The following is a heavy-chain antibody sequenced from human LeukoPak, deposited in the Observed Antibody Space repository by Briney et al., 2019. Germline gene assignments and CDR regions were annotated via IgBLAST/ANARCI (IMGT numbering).Heavy chain of an antibody. Sequence: ASVKVSCKASGYIFTNYYMHWVRQAPGQGLEWMGIINPSGGSTTYAQRFQGRVTITRDTSTSTVYMELSSLRSEDTAVYYCARGMYCSGGSCYSIFDYWGQGTLVTVSS. CDR1: GYIFTNYY. V-gene: IGHV1-46*01. CDR3: ARGMYCSGGSCYSIFDY. CDR2: INPSGGST. D-gene: IGHD2-15*01. J-gene: IGHJ4*02.